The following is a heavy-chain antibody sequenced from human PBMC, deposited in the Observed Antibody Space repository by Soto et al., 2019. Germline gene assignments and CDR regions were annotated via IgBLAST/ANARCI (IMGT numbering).Heavy chain of an antibody. D-gene: IGHD2-2*01. CDR3: ARRIKVVPAEGAFDI. CDR2: IYYSGST. V-gene: IGHV4-59*08. Sequence: QVQLQESGPGLVKPSETLSLTCTVSGGSISSYYWSWIRQPPGKGLEWIGYIYYSGSTNYNPSLKSRVTISVDTSKNQFSLKLSSVTAADTAVYYCARRIKVVPAEGAFDIWGQGTMVTVSS. CDR1: GGSISSYY. J-gene: IGHJ3*02.